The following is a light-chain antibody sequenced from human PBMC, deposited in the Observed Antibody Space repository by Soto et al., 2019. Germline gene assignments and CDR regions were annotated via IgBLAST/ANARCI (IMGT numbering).Light chain of an antibody. J-gene: IGLJ2*01. CDR2: EVT. CDR1: SSEVGGYNY. Sequence: QSALTQPPSASGSPGQSVTISCTGTSSEVGGYNYVSWYQQHPGKAPKLMISEVTRRPSGVPDWVSGSKSCNTASLTVSGLQAEDEAADYCCPFAGNNNWVFGGGTKLTVL. V-gene: IGLV2-8*01. CDR3: CPFAGNNNWV.